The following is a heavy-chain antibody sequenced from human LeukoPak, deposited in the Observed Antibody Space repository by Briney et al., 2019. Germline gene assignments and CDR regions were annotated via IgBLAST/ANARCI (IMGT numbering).Heavy chain of an antibody. CDR3: ARSSCDASSGYSTSDY. Sequence: GESLKISCKGSGYSFTNYWITWVRQMPGKGLEWMGRIDPSDSYTNYSPSFQGHVTISADKSLSTAYLHWGSLRASDTGMYYCARSSCDASSGYSTSDYWGQGTLVTVSS. J-gene: IGHJ4*02. CDR2: IDPSDSYT. CDR1: GYSFTNYW. V-gene: IGHV5-10-1*01. D-gene: IGHD3-22*01.